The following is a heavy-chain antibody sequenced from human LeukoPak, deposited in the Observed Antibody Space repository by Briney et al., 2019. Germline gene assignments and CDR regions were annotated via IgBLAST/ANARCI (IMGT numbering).Heavy chain of an antibody. CDR2: ISGSGGST. D-gene: IGHD1-1*01. V-gene: IGHV3-23*01. CDR3: AKDSTSNGLDY. CDR1: GFTFSSYA. J-gene: IGHJ4*02. Sequence: GGSLRLSCAASGFTFSSYAMSWVRPAPGKGLEWVSAISGSGGSTYYADSVTGRFTIFRDNSKNTLYLQMNSLRAEDTAVYYCAKDSTSNGLDYWGQGTLVTVSS.